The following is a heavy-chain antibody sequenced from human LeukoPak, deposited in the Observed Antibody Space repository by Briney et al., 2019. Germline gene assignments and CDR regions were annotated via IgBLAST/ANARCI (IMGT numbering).Heavy chain of an antibody. CDR2: IFTSGST. Sequence: SETLSLTCTVFGGSITSDYWSWIRQPAGKGLEWIGRIFTSGSTTYNPSLKSRVTMSLDTSKNQFFLKLSSVTAADTAAYFCSRGGANDLWGQGTLVTVSS. D-gene: IGHD4/OR15-4a*01. CDR3: SRGGANDL. J-gene: IGHJ5*02. CDR1: GGSITSDY. V-gene: IGHV4-4*07.